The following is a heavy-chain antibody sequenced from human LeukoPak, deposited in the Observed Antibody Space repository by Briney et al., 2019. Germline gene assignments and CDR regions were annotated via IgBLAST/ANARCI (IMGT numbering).Heavy chain of an antibody. CDR2: ISSSSSYT. CDR3: ARGTGTTAYFDY. D-gene: IGHD1-1*01. J-gene: IGHJ4*02. V-gene: IGHV3-11*06. CDR1: GFTFSDYY. Sequence: SGGSLRLSCAASGFTFSDYYMSWIRQARGKGLEWVSYISSSSSYTKYGDSVKGRFTISRDNAKNSLYLQVNSLRAEDTAVYYCARGTGTTAYFDYWGQGTLVTVSS.